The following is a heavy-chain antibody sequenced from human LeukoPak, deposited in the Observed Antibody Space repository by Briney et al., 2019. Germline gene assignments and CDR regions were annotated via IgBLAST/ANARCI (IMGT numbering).Heavy chain of an antibody. CDR3: TTDTWYSAGH. CDR1: GFTFSSYA. J-gene: IGHJ4*02. CDR2: ISGSGGST. Sequence: PGGSLRLSCAASGFTFSSYAMSWVRQAPGKGLELVSAISGSGGSTYYADSVKGRFTISRDNAKNSLFLQMNSLRAEDTAIYYCTTDTWYSAGHWGQGTLVTVSS. V-gene: IGHV3-23*01. D-gene: IGHD2-15*01.